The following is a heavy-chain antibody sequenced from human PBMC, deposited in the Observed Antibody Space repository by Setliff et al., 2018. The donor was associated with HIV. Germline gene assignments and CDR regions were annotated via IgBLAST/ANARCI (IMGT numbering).Heavy chain of an antibody. J-gene: IGHJ6*04. D-gene: IGHD3-3*01. CDR2: IFYSGST. CDR1: GGSISNYY. Sequence: KPSETLSLTCTVSGGSISNYYWSWIRQPPGKGLEWIGYIFYSGSTNSNPSLKSRVTISVDTSKNLFSLKLTSVSAADTAVYYCVKKYYDFWIGQTDVWDKGTTVTVSS. CDR3: VKKYYDFWIGQTDV. V-gene: IGHV4-59*08.